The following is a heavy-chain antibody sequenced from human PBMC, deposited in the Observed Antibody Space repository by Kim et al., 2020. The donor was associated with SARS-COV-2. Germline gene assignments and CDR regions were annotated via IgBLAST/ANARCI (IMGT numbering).Heavy chain of an antibody. CDR3: ARDWKVAATWGWFDP. V-gene: IGHV4-4*02. Sequence: SETLSLTCAVSGGSISSSNWWSWVRQPPGKGLEWIGEIYHSGSTNYNPSLKSRVTISVDKSKNQFSLKLSSVTAADTAVYYCARDWKVAATWGWFDPWGQGTLVTVSS. D-gene: IGHD2-15*01. CDR1: GGSISSSNW. CDR2: IYHSGST. J-gene: IGHJ5*02.